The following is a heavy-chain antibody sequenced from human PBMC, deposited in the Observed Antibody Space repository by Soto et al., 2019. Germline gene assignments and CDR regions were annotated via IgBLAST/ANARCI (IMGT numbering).Heavy chain of an antibody. Sequence: SVKVSCKASGGTFSSYAISWVRQAPGQGLEWMGGIIPIFGTANYAQKFQGRVTITADESTSTAYMELSSLRSEDTAVYYCARDYCSGGSCYSSGSWFDPWGQGTLVTVSS. CDR2: IIPIFGTA. CDR3: ARDYCSGGSCYSSGSWFDP. D-gene: IGHD2-15*01. CDR1: GGTFSSYA. J-gene: IGHJ5*02. V-gene: IGHV1-69*13.